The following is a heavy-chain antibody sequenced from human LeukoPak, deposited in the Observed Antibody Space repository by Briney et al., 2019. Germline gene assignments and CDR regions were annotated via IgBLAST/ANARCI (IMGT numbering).Heavy chain of an antibody. D-gene: IGHD2/OR15-2a*01. J-gene: IGHJ4*02. CDR3: GRSTTAWTFFDY. CDR1: GGSISSYY. Sequence: SETLSLTCTVSGGSISSYYWSWIRQSPGKGLEWIGYIYYSGSTNYNPSLKSRVSMSVDTSKNQFSLKLSPVTAADTAMYYCGRSTTAWTFFDYWGQGTLVTVSS. CDR2: IYYSGST. V-gene: IGHV4-59*01.